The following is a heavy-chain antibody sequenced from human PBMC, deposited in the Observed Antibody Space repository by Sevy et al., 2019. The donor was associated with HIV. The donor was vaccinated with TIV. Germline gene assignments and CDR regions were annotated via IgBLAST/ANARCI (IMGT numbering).Heavy chain of an antibody. Sequence: GGSLRLSCAASGFTFGGSAMHWVRQASGKGLEWVGRIRSKANNYATAHAASVKGRFTISRDDSKNTAHLQMNSLKTEDTAVYYCTRLGGTVVTPYYAMDVWGQGTTVTV. V-gene: IGHV3-73*01. J-gene: IGHJ6*02. D-gene: IGHD2-21*02. CDR2: IRSKANNYAT. CDR1: GFTFGGSA. CDR3: TRLGGTVVTPYYAMDV.